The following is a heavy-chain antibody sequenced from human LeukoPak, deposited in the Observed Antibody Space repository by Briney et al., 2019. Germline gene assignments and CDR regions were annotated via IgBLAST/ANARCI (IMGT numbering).Heavy chain of an antibody. D-gene: IGHD6-6*01. J-gene: IGHJ4*02. Sequence: PGGSLRLSCAASGFTFSSYAMSWVRQAPGKGLEWVSAISGSGGSTYYADSVKGRFTISRDNSKNTLYLQMNSLRAEDTAVYYCARDQGIAARPTYFDYWGQGTLDTVSS. V-gene: IGHV3-23*01. CDR3: ARDQGIAARPTYFDY. CDR1: GFTFSSYA. CDR2: ISGSGGST.